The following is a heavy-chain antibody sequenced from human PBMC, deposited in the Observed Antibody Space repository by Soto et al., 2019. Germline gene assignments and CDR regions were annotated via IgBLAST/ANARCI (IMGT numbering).Heavy chain of an antibody. D-gene: IGHD1-1*01. CDR3: ATPLQLERRGSWYFDL. CDR1: GGTFSSYA. Sequence: QVQLVQSGAEVKKPGSSVKVSCKASGGTFSSYAISWVRQAPGQGLEWMGGIIPIFGTANYAQKFQGRVTITADESTSTAYMVLSSLRSEDTAVYYCATPLQLERRGSWYFDLWGRGTLVTVSS. J-gene: IGHJ2*01. V-gene: IGHV1-69*01. CDR2: IIPIFGTA.